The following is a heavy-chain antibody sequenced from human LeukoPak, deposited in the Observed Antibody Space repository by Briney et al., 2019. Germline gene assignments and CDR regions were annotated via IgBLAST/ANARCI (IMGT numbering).Heavy chain of an antibody. D-gene: IGHD6-19*01. V-gene: IGHV4-4*07. CDR3: ARDISGWYFGLDRNWYFDL. CDR2: IYTSGST. J-gene: IGHJ2*01. CDR1: GGSISSYY. Sequence: SETLSLTCTVSGGSISSYYWSWLRQPAGKGLEWIGRIYTSGSTNYNPSLKSRVTMSVDTSKNQFSLKLSSVTAADTAVYYCARDISGWYFGLDRNWYFDLWGRGTLVTVSS.